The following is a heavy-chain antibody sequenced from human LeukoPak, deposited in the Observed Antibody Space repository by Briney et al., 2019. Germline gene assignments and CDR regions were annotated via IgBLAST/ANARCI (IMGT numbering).Heavy chain of an antibody. J-gene: IGHJ3*02. D-gene: IGHD3-3*01. CDR1: GFTFSGHW. Sequence: GGSLRLSCAVSGFTFSGHWMFWVRQAPGKGLEWVSSTNSDGSSRGYTDSVKGRFTVSRDNAKNSLYLQMNSLRAEDTAVYYCARDGPRSSITIFGVVNDAFDIWGQGTMVTVSS. CDR2: TNSDGSSR. V-gene: IGHV3-74*01. CDR3: ARDGPRSSITIFGVVNDAFDI.